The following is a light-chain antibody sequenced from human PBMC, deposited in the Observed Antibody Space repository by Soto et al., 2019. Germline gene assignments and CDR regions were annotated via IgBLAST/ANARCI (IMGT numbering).Light chain of an antibody. CDR3: QQYGSSPPGLT. CDR1: QSVSSSY. Sequence: EIVLTQSPGTLSLSPGERATLSCRASQSVSSSYLAWYQQKPGQAPRLLIYGASSRATGIPDRFSGSGCVTDFTVTISRLERDDFAFDYCQQYGSSPPGLTFGGGTKVEIK. J-gene: IGKJ4*01. V-gene: IGKV3-20*01. CDR2: GAS.